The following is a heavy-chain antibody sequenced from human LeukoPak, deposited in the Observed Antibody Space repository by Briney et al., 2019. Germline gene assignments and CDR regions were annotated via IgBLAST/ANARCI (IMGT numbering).Heavy chain of an antibody. CDR1: GYTFTSYG. Sequence: GASVKLSCEACGYTFTSYGISWVRQAPGQGLEGMGWISAYNCNENYDQNLEGRVTMPTDTSTSTAYRETRSLRSDDTAVYYCARAGAWRQYYDFWSGPHDYWGQGTLVTVSS. V-gene: IGHV1-18*01. CDR3: ARAGAWRQYYDFWSGPHDY. D-gene: IGHD3-3*01. J-gene: IGHJ4*02. CDR2: ISAYNCNE.